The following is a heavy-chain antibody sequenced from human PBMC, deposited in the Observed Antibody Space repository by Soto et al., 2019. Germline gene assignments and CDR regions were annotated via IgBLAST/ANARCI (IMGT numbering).Heavy chain of an antibody. Sequence: TGGSLRLSCAASGFTVSSNYMSWVRQAPGKGLEWVSVIYSGGTTYYADSVKGRFTISRDNSKNTLYLQMNSLRAEDTAVYYCARARGYYDTSGYSGYYFDYWGQGSLVTVSS. D-gene: IGHD3-22*01. CDR1: GFTVSSNY. CDR2: IYSGGTT. V-gene: IGHV3-53*01. J-gene: IGHJ4*02. CDR3: ARARGYYDTSGYSGYYFDY.